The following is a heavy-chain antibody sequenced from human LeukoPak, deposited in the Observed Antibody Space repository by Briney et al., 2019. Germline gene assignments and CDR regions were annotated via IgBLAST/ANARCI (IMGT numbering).Heavy chain of an antibody. CDR2: IRQDGGEI. V-gene: IGHV3-7*01. D-gene: IGHD1-26*01. Sequence: GGSLRLSCAASGFTFSSYWMAWVRQAPGKGLEWVANIRQDGGEIYYVDSVKGRFILSRDNAENSLYLEMNSLRDEDTAVYYCARDKIVGATNFDSWGQGTLVTVSS. CDR3: ARDKIVGATNFDS. CDR1: GFTFSSYW. J-gene: IGHJ4*02.